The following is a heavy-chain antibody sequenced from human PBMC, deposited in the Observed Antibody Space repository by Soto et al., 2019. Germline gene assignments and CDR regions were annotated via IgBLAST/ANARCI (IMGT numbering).Heavy chain of an antibody. CDR1: ESTFSSYW. V-gene: IGHV3-74*01. D-gene: IGHD3-10*01. CDR3: ARDLSGRADV. CDR2: LNEDGSFT. Sequence: GGSLRLSCVASESTFSSYWMHWVRQTPGKGLVWVSRLNEDGSFTSYADSVQGRFTIFRDNAKKTLYLQMNSLRAEGTAVYYCARDLSGRADVWGQGTTVTVSS. J-gene: IGHJ6*02.